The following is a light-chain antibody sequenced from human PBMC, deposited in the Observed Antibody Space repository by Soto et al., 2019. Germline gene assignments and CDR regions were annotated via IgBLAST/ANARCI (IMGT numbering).Light chain of an antibody. CDR3: SSYTSSSTYV. CDR1: SSDVGGYNY. Sequence: QSALTQPASVSGSPGQSITISCTGTSSDVGGYNYVSWYQHHPGKAPKLMIYEVSNRPSGVSNRFSGSKSGNKASLTISGLQAEDEADYYCSSYTSSSTYVFGTGTQLTVL. CDR2: EVS. J-gene: IGLJ1*01. V-gene: IGLV2-14*01.